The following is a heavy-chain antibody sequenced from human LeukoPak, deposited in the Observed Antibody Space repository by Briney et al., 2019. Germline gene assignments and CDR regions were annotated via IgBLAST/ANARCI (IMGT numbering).Heavy chain of an antibody. CDR2: ISGSGGST. Sequence: ETLSLTCAVYGGSFSGYYWSWVRQAPGKGLEWVSAISGSGGSTYYADSVKGRFTISRDNSKNTLYLQMNSLRAEDTAVYYCAKRGPYLWYAFDIWGQGTMVTVSS. J-gene: IGHJ3*02. CDR3: AKRGPYLWYAFDI. CDR1: GGSFSGYY. V-gene: IGHV3-23*01. D-gene: IGHD3-10*01.